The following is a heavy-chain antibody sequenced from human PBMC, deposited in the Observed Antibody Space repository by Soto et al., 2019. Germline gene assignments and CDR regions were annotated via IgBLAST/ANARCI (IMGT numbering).Heavy chain of an antibody. V-gene: IGHV3-15*01. D-gene: IGHD3-10*01. J-gene: IGHJ5*02. Sequence: RGCLLLSWASSGFTFSDAWMTWVRQAPGKGLEWVGRIKSKTDGGTTDYAAPGKGRFTISRYDSENTLYLQMNSLKTEDTAVYYCTTTYGSGPWGQGTMVTVSS. CDR1: GFTFSDAW. CDR3: TTTYGSGP. CDR2: IKSKTDGGTT.